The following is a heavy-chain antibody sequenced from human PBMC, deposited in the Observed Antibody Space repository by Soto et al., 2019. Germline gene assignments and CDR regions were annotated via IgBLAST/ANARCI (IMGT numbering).Heavy chain of an antibody. CDR3: AKDSSGYTDYYYSGMDV. Sequence: QSGGSLRLSCAASGFTFDDYTMHWVRQAPGKGLEWVSLISWDGGSTYYADSVKGRFTISRVNSKNSLYLQMNSLRTEDTALYYCAKDSSGYTDYYYSGMDVWGQGTTVTVYS. CDR1: GFTFDDYT. CDR2: ISWDGGST. J-gene: IGHJ6*02. D-gene: IGHD3-22*01. V-gene: IGHV3-43*01.